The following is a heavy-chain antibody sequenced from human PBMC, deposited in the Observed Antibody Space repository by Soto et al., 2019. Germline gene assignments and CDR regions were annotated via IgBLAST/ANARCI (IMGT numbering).Heavy chain of an antibody. CDR1: GFTFTRYS. V-gene: IGHV3-21*01. Sequence: VGSLRLSCAASGFTFTRYSMNWVRQAPGKGLEWVSSISSTTNYIYYADSMKGRFTVSRDNAKNSVYLDMNSLSAEDTAVYYCARESEDLTSNFDYWGQGTLVTVSS. J-gene: IGHJ4*02. CDR2: ISSTTNYI. CDR3: ARESEDLTSNFDY.